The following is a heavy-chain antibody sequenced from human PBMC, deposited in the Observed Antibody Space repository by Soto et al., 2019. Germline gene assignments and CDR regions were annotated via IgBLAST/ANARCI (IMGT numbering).Heavy chain of an antibody. J-gene: IGHJ6*02. CDR2: ISYSGST. Sequence: SETLSLTCTVSGCSVSSGNYYWSWIRQNPGKGLQWIGYISYSGSTYYNPSLKSRVTISVDTSKNQFSLKLSSVTAADTAVYYCARDDYYDSRSGMDVWGQGTTVTVPS. CDR3: ARDDYYDSRSGMDV. V-gene: IGHV4-31*03. CDR1: GCSVSSGNYY. D-gene: IGHD3-22*01.